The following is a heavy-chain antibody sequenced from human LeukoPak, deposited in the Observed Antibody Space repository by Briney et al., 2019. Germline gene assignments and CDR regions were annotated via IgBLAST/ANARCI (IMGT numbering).Heavy chain of an antibody. V-gene: IGHV4-30-2*01. CDR2: IYHSGTT. D-gene: IGHD6-19*01. CDR3: ARMSSASNWFDP. J-gene: IGHJ5*02. CDR1: GGSMNSGGYS. Sequence: SETLSLTCAVSGGSMNSGGYSWSWIRQPPGKGLEFIGYIYHSGTTWYNPSLRSRLTISVDRSENQLSPRLTSVTAADTAIYYCARMSSASNWFDPWGQGTLVTVSS.